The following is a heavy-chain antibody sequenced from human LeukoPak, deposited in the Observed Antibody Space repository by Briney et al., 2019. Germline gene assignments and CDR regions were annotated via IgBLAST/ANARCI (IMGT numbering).Heavy chain of an antibody. CDR1: GFTFTNYY. J-gene: IGHJ3*02. CDR3: ARGQLPRAAFDM. CDR2: ISSSGGTR. V-gene: IGHV3-11*01. D-gene: IGHD6-6*01. Sequence: GGSLRLSCAASGFTFTNYYLSWLRQAPGKGLEWISHISSSGGTRFYADSVKGRFTISRDNAKKSLYLQVDSLRAEDTAVYYCARGQLPRAAFDMWGQGTMVTVSS.